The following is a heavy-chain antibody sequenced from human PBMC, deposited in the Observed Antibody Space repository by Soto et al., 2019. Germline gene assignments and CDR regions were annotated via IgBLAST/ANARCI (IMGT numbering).Heavy chain of an antibody. D-gene: IGHD2-8*01. J-gene: IGHJ6*03. V-gene: IGHV1-3*01. CDR3: VRGYCTNGVCYGNYYYYYMDV. CDR1: GYTFTSYA. CDR2: INAGNGNT. Sequence: ASVKVSCKASGYTFTSYAMHWVRQAPGQRLEWMGWINAGNGNTKYSQKFQGRVTITRDTSASTAYMELSSLRSEDTAVYYCVRGYCTNGVCYGNYYYYYMDVWGKGTTVTVSS.